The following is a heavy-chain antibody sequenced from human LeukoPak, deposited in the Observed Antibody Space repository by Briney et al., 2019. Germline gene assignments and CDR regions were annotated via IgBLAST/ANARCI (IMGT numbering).Heavy chain of an antibody. D-gene: IGHD2-15*01. CDR2: IIPIFGTA. CDR1: GGTFSSYA. Sequence: GASVKVSCKASGGTFSSYAISWVRQAPGQGLEWMGGIIPIFGTANYAQKFQGRVTITADKSTSTAYMELSSLRSGDTAVYYCARACSGGSCYPARSGLVDYWGQGTLVTVSS. J-gene: IGHJ4*02. V-gene: IGHV1-69*06. CDR3: ARACSGGSCYPARSGLVDY.